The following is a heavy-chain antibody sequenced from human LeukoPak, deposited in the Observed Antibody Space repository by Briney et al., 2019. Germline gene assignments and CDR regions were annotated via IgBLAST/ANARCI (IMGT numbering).Heavy chain of an antibody. CDR2: ISSSSSYI. CDR1: GFTFSSYS. D-gene: IGHD6-13*01. J-gene: IGHJ4*02. V-gene: IGHV3-21*01. CDR3: ARESSSWTDY. Sequence: PGGSLRLSCAASGFTFSSYSMNWVRQAPGKGLEWVSSISSSSSYIYYADSVKGRFTISRDSAKNSLFLQMNSLRAEDTAVYYCARESSSWTDYWGQGTLVTVSS.